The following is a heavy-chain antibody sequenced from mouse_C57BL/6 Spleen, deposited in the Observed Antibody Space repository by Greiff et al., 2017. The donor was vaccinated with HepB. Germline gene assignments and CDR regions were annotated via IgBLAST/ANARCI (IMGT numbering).Heavy chain of an antibody. D-gene: IGHD4-1*01. Sequence: VQLVESEGGLVQPGSSMKLSCTASGFTFSDYYMAWVRQVPEKGLEWVANINYDGSSTYYLDSLKSRFIISRDNAKNMLYLQMSSLKSEDTATYYCARGSGDFDYWGQGTTLTVSS. CDR3: ARGSGDFDY. V-gene: IGHV5-16*01. CDR1: GFTFSDYY. J-gene: IGHJ2*01. CDR2: INYDGSST.